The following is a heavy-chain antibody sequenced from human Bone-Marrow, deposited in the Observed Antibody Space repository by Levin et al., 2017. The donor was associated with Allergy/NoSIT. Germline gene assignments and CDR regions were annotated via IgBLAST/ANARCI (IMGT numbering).Heavy chain of an antibody. D-gene: IGHD2-8*01. CDR3: AKQMVFGFYYYFGS. CDR1: GFTFRNFA. Sequence: GGSLRLSCAASGFTFRNFAMSWVRQAPGKGLEWVSGISDSGGATYHAASVKGRFTTSRDNSRNTVFLEMSNLRAEDTAVYYCAKQMVFGFYYYFGSWGQGTLVTVSS. J-gene: IGHJ4*02. V-gene: IGHV3-23*01. CDR2: ISDSGGAT.